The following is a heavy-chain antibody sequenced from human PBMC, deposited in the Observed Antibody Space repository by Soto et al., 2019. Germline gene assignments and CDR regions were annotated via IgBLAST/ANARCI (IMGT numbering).Heavy chain of an antibody. D-gene: IGHD6-19*01. CDR2: TRNKANSYTT. J-gene: IGHJ5*02. Sequence: GGSMILSCAASGFTFSDHYMDWVRQAPGKGLEWVGRTRNKANSYTTEYAASVKGRFTISRDDSKNSLYLQMNSLKTEDTAVYYCARDSYSSGFRWFDPWGQGTLVTVSS. CDR1: GFTFSDHY. CDR3: ARDSYSSGFRWFDP. V-gene: IGHV3-72*01.